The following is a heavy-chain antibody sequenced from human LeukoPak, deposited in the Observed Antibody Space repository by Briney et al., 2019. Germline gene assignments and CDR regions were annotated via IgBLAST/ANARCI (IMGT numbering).Heavy chain of an antibody. Sequence: ASVTVSCKASGYTFTSYDINWVRQATGQGLEWMGWMNPNSGNTGYAQKFQGRVTMTRNTSISTAYMELSSLRSEDTAVYYCARVRDGYNDAYDIWGQGTMVTVSS. D-gene: IGHD5-24*01. CDR1: GYTFTSYD. V-gene: IGHV1-8*01. CDR2: MNPNSGNT. J-gene: IGHJ3*02. CDR3: ARVRDGYNDAYDI.